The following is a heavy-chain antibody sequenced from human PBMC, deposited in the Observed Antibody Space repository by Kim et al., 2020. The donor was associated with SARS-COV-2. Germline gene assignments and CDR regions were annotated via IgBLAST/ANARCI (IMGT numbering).Heavy chain of an antibody. CDR1: GFTFSSYS. CDR2: ISSSSSYI. CDR3: ARDISGWWPFDY. D-gene: IGHD6-19*01. V-gene: IGHV3-21*01. Sequence: GGSLRLSCAASGFTFSSYSMNWVRQAPGKGLEWVSSISSSSSYIYYADSVKGRFTISRDNAKNSLYLQMNSLRAEDTAVYYCARDISGWWPFDYWGQGTLVTVSS. J-gene: IGHJ4*02.